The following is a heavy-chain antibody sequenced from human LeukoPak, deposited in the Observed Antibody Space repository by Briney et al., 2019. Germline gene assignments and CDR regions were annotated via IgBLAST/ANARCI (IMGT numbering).Heavy chain of an antibody. CDR3: ARHGYYYYTSGYFGY. Sequence: TSETLSLTCTVSGGSISSSFYSWGWLRQPPGKGLDWIGSTYYSGTTYYKPSLKSRVSVSVDTSKNQLSLNLTSVTAADTALYYCARHGYYYYTSGYFGYWGQGILVTVSS. CDR1: GGSISSSFYS. CDR2: TYYSGTT. V-gene: IGHV4-39*01. D-gene: IGHD3-22*01. J-gene: IGHJ4*02.